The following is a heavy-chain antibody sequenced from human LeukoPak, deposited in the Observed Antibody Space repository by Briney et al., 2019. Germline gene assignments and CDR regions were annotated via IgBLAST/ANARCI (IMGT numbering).Heavy chain of an antibody. Sequence: GGSLRLSCAASGFTFSGSAMHWVRQASGKGLEWVGRIRSKANSYATAYAASVKGRFTISRDDSKNTAYLQMNSLKTEDTAVYYCTRQGPRDGYNHDYWGQGTLVTVSS. V-gene: IGHV3-73*01. CDR3: TRQGPRDGYNHDY. CDR2: IRSKANSYAT. J-gene: IGHJ4*02. D-gene: IGHD5-24*01. CDR1: GFTFSGSA.